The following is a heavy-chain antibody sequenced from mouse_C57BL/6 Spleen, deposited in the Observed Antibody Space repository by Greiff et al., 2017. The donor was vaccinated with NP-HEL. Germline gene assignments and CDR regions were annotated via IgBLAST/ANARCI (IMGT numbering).Heavy chain of an antibody. CDR2: IYPGGGYT. CDR3: GSYHYVSWFAY. V-gene: IGHV1-63*01. D-gene: IGHD2-4*01. CDR1: GYAFSSSW. J-gene: IGHJ3*01. Sequence: QVQLQQSGPELVKPGASVKISCKASGYAFSSSWMNWAKQRPGHGLEWIGDIYPGGGYTNYNEKFKGKATLTADKSSSTAYMQLSSLTSEDSAIYYCGSYHYVSWFAYWGQGTLVTVSA.